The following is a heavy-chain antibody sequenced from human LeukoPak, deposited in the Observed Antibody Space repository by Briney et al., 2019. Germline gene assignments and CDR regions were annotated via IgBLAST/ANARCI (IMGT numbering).Heavy chain of an antibody. Sequence: SETLSLTCAVYGGSFSGYYWSWIRQPPGKGLEWIGEINHSGSTNYNPSLKSRVTISVDPSKNQFSLRLSSVTAADTAVYYCASPQGYCSSTSCYGPMDVWGKGTTVTVSS. CDR1: GGSFSGYY. J-gene: IGHJ6*03. D-gene: IGHD2-2*01. CDR3: ASPQGYCSSTSCYGPMDV. V-gene: IGHV4-34*01. CDR2: INHSGST.